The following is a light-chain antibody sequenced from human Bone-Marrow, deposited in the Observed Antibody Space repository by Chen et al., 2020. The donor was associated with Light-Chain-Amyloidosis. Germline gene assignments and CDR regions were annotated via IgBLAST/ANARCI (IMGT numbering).Light chain of an antibody. CDR3: SSYAGTYTWV. CDR1: SSDVGAYTY. J-gene: IGLJ3*02. Sequence: QSALTQPRSVSGSLGRSVTISCTGTSSDVGAYTYVSWYQQHPGQAPKLIIYDVNKRPSGVPSRCAGSQSGSTASLTISRLQADDESDYFCSSYAGTYTWVFGGGTKLTVL. CDR2: DVN. V-gene: IGLV2-11*01.